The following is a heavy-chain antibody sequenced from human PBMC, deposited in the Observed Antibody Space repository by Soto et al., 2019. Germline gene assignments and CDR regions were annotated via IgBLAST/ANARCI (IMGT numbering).Heavy chain of an antibody. J-gene: IGHJ4*02. CDR3: VGGQYYCAY. CDR2: ISYDGSDK. Sequence: QVQLVESGGGVVQPGRSLRLSCAASGFPFTSYGMHWVREGPDKGLEWLAIISYDGSDKYYADSVKGRFTISRDNCKNTLYMQMNSLRPEDTALYYCVGGQYYCAYRGKGTLVIVSS. CDR1: GFPFTSYG. V-gene: IGHV3-30*03. D-gene: IGHD3-10*01.